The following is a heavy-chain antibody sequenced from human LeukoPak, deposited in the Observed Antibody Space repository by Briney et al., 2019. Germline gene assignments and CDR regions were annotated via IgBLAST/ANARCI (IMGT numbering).Heavy chain of an antibody. CDR3: ARGILWFGDLGYFDY. V-gene: IGHV4-59*01. J-gene: IGHJ4*02. CDR2: MFYSGST. D-gene: IGHD3-10*01. Sequence: SETLSLTCTVSGGSICSYYWSWLRQPPGKGLEWIGYMFYSGSTKYNPSLKSRVTISVDMSKNQFSLKLSSVTAADTAVYYCARGILWFGDLGYFDYWGQGTLVTVSS. CDR1: GGSICSYY.